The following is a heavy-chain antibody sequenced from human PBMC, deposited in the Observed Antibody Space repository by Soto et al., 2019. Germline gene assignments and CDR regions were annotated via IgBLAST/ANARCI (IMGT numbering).Heavy chain of an antibody. CDR1: GGTFSSYA. CDR3: ARGYSGYDYFDY. V-gene: IGHV1-69*13. Sequence: SVKVSCKASGGTFSSYAISWVRQAPGQGLEWMGGIIPIFGTANYAQKFQGRVTITADESTSTAYMELSSLRSEDTAVYYCARGYSGYDYFDYWGQGTLVTVSS. CDR2: IIPIFGTA. D-gene: IGHD5-12*01. J-gene: IGHJ4*02.